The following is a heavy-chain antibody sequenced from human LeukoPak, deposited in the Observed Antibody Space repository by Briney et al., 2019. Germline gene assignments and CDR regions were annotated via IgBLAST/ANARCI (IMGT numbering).Heavy chain of an antibody. CDR3: TRTIGYRPVAGLKEKWFDP. J-gene: IGHJ5*02. CDR1: GGTFSSYG. D-gene: IGHD6-19*01. CDR2: INPLRGIT. Sequence: ASVKVSCKASGGTFSSYGISWVRQAPGQGLEWMGIINPLRGITIYAQKFQGRVTMTSDTSTNTVYMELSSLISEDTAVYYCTRTIGYRPVAGLKEKWFDPWGQGTLVTVSS. V-gene: IGHV1-46*01.